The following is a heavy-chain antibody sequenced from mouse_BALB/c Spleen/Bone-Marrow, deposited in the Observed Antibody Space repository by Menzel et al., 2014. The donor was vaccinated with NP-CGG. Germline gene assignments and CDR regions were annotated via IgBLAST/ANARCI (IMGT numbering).Heavy chain of an antibody. J-gene: IGHJ4*01. D-gene: IGHD2-3*01. V-gene: IGHV1-69*02. CDR2: IDPSDSET. Sequence: QAQLQQSGAELVKPGAPVKLSCKASGYTFTSYWMNWVKQRPGRGLEWIGRIDPSDSETHYNQKFKDKATLTVDKSSSTAYIQVSSLTSEDSAVYHCARALGDGYYYAMDYWGQGTSVTVSS. CDR1: GYTFTSYW. CDR3: ARALGDGYYYAMDY.